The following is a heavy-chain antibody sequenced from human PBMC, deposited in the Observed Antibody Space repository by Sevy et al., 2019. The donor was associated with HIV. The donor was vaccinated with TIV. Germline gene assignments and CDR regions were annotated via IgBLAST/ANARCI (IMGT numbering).Heavy chain of an antibody. V-gene: IGHV3-49*04. D-gene: IGHD2-2*01. J-gene: IGHJ3*02. Sequence: GGSLRLSCTTSGFTFGDYGMTWVRQAPGKGLEWVGFFRSKTYGGTTEYAASVKGRFIISRDDSKSIAYLQMNSLKTEDTAVYYCTRYCSSAICEQTNWVDGFDIWGQGTRVTVSS. CDR1: GFTFGDYG. CDR2: FRSKTYGGTT. CDR3: TRYCSSAICEQTNWVDGFDI.